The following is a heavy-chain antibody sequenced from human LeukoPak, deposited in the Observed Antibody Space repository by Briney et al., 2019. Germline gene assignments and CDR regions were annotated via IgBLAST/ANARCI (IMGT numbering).Heavy chain of an antibody. J-gene: IGHJ4*02. CDR1: GYTFTSYG. CDR2: ISAYNGNT. D-gene: IGHD1-1*01. CDR3: ARDRSLERHRGVFDY. Sequence: ASVKVSCKASGYTFTSYGISWVRQAPGQGLEWMGWISAYNGNTNYAQKLQGRVTMTTDTSTSTAYMELRSLRSDDTAVYYCARDRSLERHRGVFDYWGQGTLVTVSS. V-gene: IGHV1-18*01.